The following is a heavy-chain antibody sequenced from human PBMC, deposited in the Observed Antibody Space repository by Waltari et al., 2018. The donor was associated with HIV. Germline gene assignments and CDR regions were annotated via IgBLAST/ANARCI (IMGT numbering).Heavy chain of an antibody. Sequence: QVQLQESGQGLVKPSETLSPPCSVSDSSIHSGYYWGWIRQSPGRGLEWIGSISHSGTTVYSPSLKSRITLFRNTSKNQFFLKLTSATAADTAVYYCASTYYDLLEGWYFDFWGQGRLVTVSS. CDR2: ISHSGTT. V-gene: IGHV4-38-2*02. D-gene: IGHD3-3*01. J-gene: IGHJ4*02. CDR1: DSSIHSGYY. CDR3: ASTYYDLLEGWYFDF.